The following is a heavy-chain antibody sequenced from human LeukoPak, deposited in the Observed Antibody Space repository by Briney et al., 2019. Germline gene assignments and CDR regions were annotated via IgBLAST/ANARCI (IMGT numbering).Heavy chain of an antibody. V-gene: IGHV4-39*01. D-gene: IGHD3-10*01. Sequence: SETLSLTCAVSGGSVSSSSYYWGWIRQPPGKGLEWIGSIFYTGSTYYNPSLKSRVTISVDTSKNEFYLSLSSVTAADTAVYYCARQSYSIYLGAEGGDYWGQGTLITVSS. CDR3: ARQSYSIYLGAEGGDY. J-gene: IGHJ4*02. CDR2: IFYTGST. CDR1: GGSVSSSSYY.